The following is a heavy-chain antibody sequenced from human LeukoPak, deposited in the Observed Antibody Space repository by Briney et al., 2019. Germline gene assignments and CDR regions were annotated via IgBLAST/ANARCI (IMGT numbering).Heavy chain of an antibody. Sequence: ASVKVSCKASGYTFTSYYMHWVRQAPGQGLEWMGIINPSGGSTSYAQKFQGRVTMTRDTSTSTVYMELSSLRSEDTAVYYCARDHGKNCGGDCRDLGYWGQGTLVTVSS. CDR2: INPSGGST. V-gene: IGHV1-46*01. CDR3: ARDHGKNCGGDCRDLGY. CDR1: GYTFTSYY. D-gene: IGHD2-21*01. J-gene: IGHJ4*02.